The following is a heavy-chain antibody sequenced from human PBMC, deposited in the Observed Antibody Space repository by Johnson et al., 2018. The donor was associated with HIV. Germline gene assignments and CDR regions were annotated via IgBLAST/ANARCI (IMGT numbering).Heavy chain of an antibody. J-gene: IGHJ3*02. CDR3: AREVGSWYSSSSGAFDI. Sequence: MQLVESGGGVVQPGGSLRLSCAASGFTVSSNYMSWVRQAPGKGLEWVSAIGTAGDTYYPGSVKGRFTISRENAKNSLYLQMNSLRAGDTAVYYCAREVGSWYSSSSGAFDIWGQGTMVTVSS. V-gene: IGHV3-13*01. CDR2: IGTAGDT. CDR1: GFTVSSNY. D-gene: IGHD6-6*01.